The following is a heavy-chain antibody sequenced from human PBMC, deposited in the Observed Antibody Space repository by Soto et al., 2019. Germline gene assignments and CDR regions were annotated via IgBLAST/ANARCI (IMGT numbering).Heavy chain of an antibody. CDR1: GGSISSGDYY. CDR3: ARDRREGSNSSYRNNWFDP. CDR2: IYYSGST. J-gene: IGHJ5*02. V-gene: IGHV4-30-4*01. Sequence: SETLSLTCTVSGGSISSGDYYWSWIRQPPGKGLEWIGYIYYSGSTYYNPSLKSRVTISVDTSKNQFSLKLSSVTAADTAVYYCARDRREGSNSSYRNNWFDPWGQGTLLTVSS. D-gene: IGHD6-13*01.